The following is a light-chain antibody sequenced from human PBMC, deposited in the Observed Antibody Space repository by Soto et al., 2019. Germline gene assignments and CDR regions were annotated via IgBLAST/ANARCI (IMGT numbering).Light chain of an antibody. CDR2: WAS. V-gene: IGKV4-1*01. CDR3: LQFYNCSWT. CDR1: QSIFYSSNNKNA. J-gene: IGKJ1*01. Sequence: DLVLTPSPDSLAVSLGERATINCKSSQSIFYSSNNKNALAWFQQKPGQPPKMLIYWASTRESGVPDRFSGSGSGTDFTLTISSLQAEDVAVYYCLQFYNCSWTFGQGTKVDIK.